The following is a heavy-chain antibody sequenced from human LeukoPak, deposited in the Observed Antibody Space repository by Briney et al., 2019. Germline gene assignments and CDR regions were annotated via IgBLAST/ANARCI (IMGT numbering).Heavy chain of an antibody. CDR1: GFIFSNSA. D-gene: IGHD2-15*01. CDR3: AKVDCSDIGCYVKDY. V-gene: IGHV3-23*01. J-gene: IGHJ4*02. CDR2: ISGGGDKT. Sequence: GGSLRLSCAASGFIFSNSAMNWVRQAPGKGLEWVAAISGGGDKTLYRDSVRGRFTISRDNSKNILDLQMSSLRAEDTAIYYCAKVDCSDIGCYVKDYWGQGTLVTVSS.